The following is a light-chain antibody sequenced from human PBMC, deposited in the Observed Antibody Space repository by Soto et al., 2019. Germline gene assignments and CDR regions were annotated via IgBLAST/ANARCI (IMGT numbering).Light chain of an antibody. V-gene: IGKV1-39*01. Sequence: IHMTQSPSSLSASVGDRVTITCRASQRITTYLNWYQQKPGKAPKLLISTAATLQGWVPSRFSGSGSGTDFTLTITTLHPEDFATYACQQSYSTPYTFGQGTKLEIK. CDR1: QRITTY. J-gene: IGKJ2*01. CDR2: TAA. CDR3: QQSYSTPYT.